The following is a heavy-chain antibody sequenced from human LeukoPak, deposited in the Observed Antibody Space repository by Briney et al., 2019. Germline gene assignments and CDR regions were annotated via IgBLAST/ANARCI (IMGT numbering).Heavy chain of an antibody. D-gene: IGHD3-3*01. CDR1: GGSISISNFH. V-gene: IGHV4-39*01. Sequence: SETLSLTCTVSGGSISISNFHWDWIRQPPGKGLEWIGSIYYSGSTYYNPSLKSRVTISVDTSKNQFSLKLSSVTAADTAVYYCARLYAQKRYYVDFWSGYYETDYWGQGTLVTVSS. CDR2: IYYSGST. CDR3: ARLYAQKRYYVDFWSGYYETDY. J-gene: IGHJ4*02.